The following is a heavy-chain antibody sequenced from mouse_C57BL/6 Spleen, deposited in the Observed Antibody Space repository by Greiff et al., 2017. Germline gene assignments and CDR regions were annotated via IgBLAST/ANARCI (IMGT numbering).Heavy chain of an antibody. V-gene: IGHV1-52*01. Sequence: QVQLQQPGAELVRPGSSVKLSCKASGYTFTSYWMHWVKQRPIQGLEWIGNIDPSDSETHYNQKFKDKATLTVDKSSSTAYMPLSSLTSEDSAVYYCARSYDCDWSACFAYWGQGTMVTVSA. CDR3: ARSYDCDWSACFAY. CDR1: GYTFTSYW. CDR2: IDPSDSET. D-gene: IGHD2-4*01. J-gene: IGHJ3*01.